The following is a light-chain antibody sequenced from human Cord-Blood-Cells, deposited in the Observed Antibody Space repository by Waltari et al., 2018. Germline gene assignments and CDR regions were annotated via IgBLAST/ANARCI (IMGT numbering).Light chain of an antibody. Sequence: DIQMTQSPSSLSASVGDRVTITCRASQSIRSYLNWYQQKPGKAPTLLIDAASSLQSGVPSRFSGSGSGTDFTLTISSLQPEDFATYYCQQSYSTLTFGGGTKVEIK. V-gene: IGKV1-39*01. CDR2: AAS. CDR1: QSIRSY. CDR3: QQSYSTLT. J-gene: IGKJ4*01.